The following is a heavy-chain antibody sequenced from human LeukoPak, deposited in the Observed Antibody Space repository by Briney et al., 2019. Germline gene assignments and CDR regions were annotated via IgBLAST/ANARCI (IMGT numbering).Heavy chain of an antibody. J-gene: IGHJ4*02. V-gene: IGHV3-7*03. Sequence: GGPLRLSCAASGFTFSSYWMSWVRQAPGKGLEWVANIKQDGSEKYYVDSVKGRFTISRDNAKISLYLKMNSLRAEDTAVYYCARVGDYCSGGSCYSGSLDYWGQGTLVTVSS. CDR3: ARVGDYCSGGSCYSGSLDY. CDR2: IKQDGSEK. D-gene: IGHD2-15*01. CDR1: GFTFSSYW.